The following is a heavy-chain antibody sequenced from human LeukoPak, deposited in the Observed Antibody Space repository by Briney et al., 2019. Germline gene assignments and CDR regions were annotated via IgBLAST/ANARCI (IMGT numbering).Heavy chain of an antibody. CDR3: ASRVGATYNWFDP. Sequence: KPSETLSLTCAVYGGSFSGYYWNSIRQPPGKGLELFGEITQSGSTNYNPTPKRRVTISVDTSKSNSSLKLSSVTAADTAVYYCASRVGATYNWFDPWGQGTRVTVSS. CDR1: GGSFSGYY. D-gene: IGHD1-26*01. V-gene: IGHV4-34*01. CDR2: ITQSGST. J-gene: IGHJ5*02.